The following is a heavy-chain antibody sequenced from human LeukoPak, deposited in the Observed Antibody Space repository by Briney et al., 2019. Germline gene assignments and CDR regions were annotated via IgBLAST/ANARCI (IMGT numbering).Heavy chain of an antibody. CDR2: IKSKTDGGTT. CDR3: TTETIALAGYYHYYGMDV. V-gene: IGHV3-15*01. Sequence: GGSLRLSCAASGFTFSNAWMSWVRQAPGKGLEWVGRIKSKTDGGTTDYAAPVKGRFTISRDDSKNTLYLQMNSLKTEDTAVYYCTTETIALAGYYHYYGMDVWGKGTTVTVSS. CDR1: GFTFSNAW. J-gene: IGHJ6*04. D-gene: IGHD6-19*01.